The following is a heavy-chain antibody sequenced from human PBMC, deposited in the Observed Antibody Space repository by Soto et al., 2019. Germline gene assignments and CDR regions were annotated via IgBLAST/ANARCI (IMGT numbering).Heavy chain of an antibody. CDR1: GFTFSSYW. V-gene: IGHV3-7*01. CDR2: IKQDGSEK. Sequence: PGGSLRLSCAASGFTFSSYWMSWVRQAPGKGLEWVANIKQDGSEKYYVDSVKGRFTISRDNAKNSLYLQMNSLRAEDTAVYYCAREGSSFWDIVVVPAAIGRGWFDPWGQGTLVTVSS. J-gene: IGHJ5*02. D-gene: IGHD2-2*02. CDR3: AREGSSFWDIVVVPAAIGRGWFDP.